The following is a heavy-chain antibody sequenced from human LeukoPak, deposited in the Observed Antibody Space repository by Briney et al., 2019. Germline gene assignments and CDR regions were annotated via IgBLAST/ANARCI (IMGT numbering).Heavy chain of an antibody. Sequence: ASVKVSCKASGYTFTGYYMHWVRQAPGQGLEWMGWINPNSGGTNYAQKFQGRVTMTRDTSISTAYMELSRLRSNDTAVYYCARGLRISYGSGSNLDYWGQGTLVTVSS. J-gene: IGHJ4*02. CDR2: INPNSGGT. D-gene: IGHD3-10*01. CDR3: ARGLRISYGSGSNLDY. CDR1: GYTFTGYY. V-gene: IGHV1-2*02.